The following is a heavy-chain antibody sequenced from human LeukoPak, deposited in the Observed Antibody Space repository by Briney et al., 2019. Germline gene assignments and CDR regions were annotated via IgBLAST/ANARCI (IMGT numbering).Heavy chain of an antibody. CDR3: ATDSPETAAFDY. Sequence: GGSLRLSCAASGFTFSSYSMNWVRQAPEKGLEWVSYIVGSSSNIYYADSVKGRFTISRDNAKNSLYLQMDSLRAEDTAVYYCATDSPETAAFDYWGQGTLVTVSS. D-gene: IGHD1-1*01. V-gene: IGHV3-48*04. CDR2: IVGSSSNI. J-gene: IGHJ4*02. CDR1: GFTFSSYS.